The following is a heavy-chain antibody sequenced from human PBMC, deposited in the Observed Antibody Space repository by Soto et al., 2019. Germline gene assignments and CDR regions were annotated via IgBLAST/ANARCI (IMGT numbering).Heavy chain of an antibody. CDR3: ARVGGYSGYDPNFDY. V-gene: IGHV1-2*04. J-gene: IGHJ4*02. CDR2: INPNSGGT. Sequence: ASVKVSCKASGYTFTGYYMNWVRQAPGQGLEWMGWINPNSGGTNYAQKFQGWVTMTRDTSISTAYMELSRLRSDDTAVYYCARVGGYSGYDPNFDYWGQGTLVTVSS. CDR1: GYTFTGYY. D-gene: IGHD5-12*01.